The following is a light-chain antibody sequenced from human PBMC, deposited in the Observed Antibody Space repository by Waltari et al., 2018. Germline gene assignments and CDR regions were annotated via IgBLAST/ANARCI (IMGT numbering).Light chain of an antibody. CDR1: RDIKNY. J-gene: IGKJ1*01. CDR3: QHYDGVPPWT. V-gene: IGKV1-33*01. CDR2: DSS. Sequence: DIQMTQSPSSLSASVGDRVTITCQASRDIKNYLNWYQQKPGKAPKLLIYDSSTLETGVPSRFSGSGSGTDVVFTISRLQPEDIATYYCQHYDGVPPWTFGQGTRVDFK.